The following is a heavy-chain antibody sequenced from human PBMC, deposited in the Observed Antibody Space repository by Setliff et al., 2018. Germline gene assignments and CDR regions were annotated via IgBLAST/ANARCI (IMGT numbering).Heavy chain of an antibody. J-gene: IGHJ4*02. V-gene: IGHV4-34*01. CDR2: INHSGSG. CDR3: ARVRMVQGYYEFDY. CDR1: GGSFDTYY. Sequence: PSETLSLTCNVYGGSFDTYYWSWIRQPPGKGLEWFGEINHSGSGDYNPSFKGRVTISVDTSKKQFSLTLTPVTAAGTALYYCARVRMVQGYYEFDYWGQGTLVTVSS. D-gene: IGHD3-10*01.